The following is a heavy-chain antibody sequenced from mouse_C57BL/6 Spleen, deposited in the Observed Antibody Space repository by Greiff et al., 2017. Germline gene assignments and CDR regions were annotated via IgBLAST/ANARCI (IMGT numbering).Heavy chain of an antibody. J-gene: IGHJ1*03. Sequence: VQLQQSGAELARPGASVKLSCKASGYTFTSYGISWVKQRTGQGLEWIGEIYPRSGNTYYNEKFKGKATLTADKSSSTAYMELRSLTSEDSAVYFCARGDVYYEYDGFGVWGTGTTVTVSS. CDR3: ARGDVYYEYDGFGV. V-gene: IGHV1-81*01. CDR1: GYTFTSYG. D-gene: IGHD2-4*01. CDR2: IYPRSGNT.